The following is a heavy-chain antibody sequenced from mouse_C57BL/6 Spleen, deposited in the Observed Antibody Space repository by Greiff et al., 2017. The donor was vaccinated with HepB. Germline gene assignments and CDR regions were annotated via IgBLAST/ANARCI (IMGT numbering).Heavy chain of an antibody. CDR3: AILRQYHYYALDY. D-gene: IGHD1-1*01. Sequence: QVQLQQPGAELVMPGASVKLSCKASGYTFTSYWMHWVKQMPGQGLEWIGEIDPSDSYTNYNQKFKGKSTLTVDKYSSTAYMQLSSLTSEDTAVYYCAILRQYHYYALDYWGQGTSVTVSS. V-gene: IGHV1-69*01. J-gene: IGHJ4*01. CDR2: IDPSDSYT. CDR1: GYTFTSYW.